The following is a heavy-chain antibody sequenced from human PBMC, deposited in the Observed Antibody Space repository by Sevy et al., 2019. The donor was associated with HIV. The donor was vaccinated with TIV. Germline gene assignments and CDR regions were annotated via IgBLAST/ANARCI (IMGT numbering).Heavy chain of an antibody. Sequence: GESLKISCSGFGFSFGDYALSWFRQGPGKGLEWVSFIRSKTYGGKTEYAASVKGRFIVSRDDSKSIAYLQMNSLKTADSAVYYCTRDRNLEMGSIPTDYWGQGTLVTVSS. CDR3: TRDRNLEMGSIPTDY. V-gene: IGHV3-49*03. D-gene: IGHD3-10*01. CDR2: IRSKTYGGKT. CDR1: GFSFGDYA. J-gene: IGHJ4*02.